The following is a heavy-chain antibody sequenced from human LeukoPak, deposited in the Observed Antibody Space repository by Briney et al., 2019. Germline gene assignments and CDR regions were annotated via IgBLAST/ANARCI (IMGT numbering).Heavy chain of an antibody. J-gene: IGHJ5*02. V-gene: IGHV1-69*06. Sequence: ASVKVSCKASGGTFSSYAISWVRQAPGQGLEWMGGIIRIFGTANYAQKFQGRVTITADKSTSTAYMELSSLRSEDTAVYYCAREVADYDYVWGSYRHNWFDPWGQGTLVTVSS. CDR1: GGTFSSYA. CDR2: IIRIFGTA. D-gene: IGHD3-16*02. CDR3: AREVADYDYVWGSYRHNWFDP.